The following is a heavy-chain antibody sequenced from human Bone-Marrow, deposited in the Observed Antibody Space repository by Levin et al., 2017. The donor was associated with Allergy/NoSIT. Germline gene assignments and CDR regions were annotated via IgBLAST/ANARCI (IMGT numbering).Heavy chain of an antibody. J-gene: IGHJ3*02. CDR1: GYSFSNHW. CDR2: IYPGDSDT. V-gene: IGHV5-51*01. D-gene: IGHD5-12*01. CDR3: AGHRRDIVASNDPFDI. Sequence: GESLKISCKGSGYSFSNHWIGWVRQKPGKGLEWMGIIYPGDSDTRYSPSFQGQVTIAADKSTNTAYLQWSSLKVSDTAMYFCAGHRRDIVASNDPFDIWGQGAMVTVSS.